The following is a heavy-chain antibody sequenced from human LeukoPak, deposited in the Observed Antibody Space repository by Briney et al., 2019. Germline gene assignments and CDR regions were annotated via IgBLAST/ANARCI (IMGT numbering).Heavy chain of an antibody. Sequence: PGKSLRLSCAASVFSVRSYAFHWVRQAPGKGLEWVALISYDGANKYYADSVKGRFTISRDNSKNTLYLQLNSLRAEDTAVYYCAKHPGTTGYWGQGTLVTVSS. CDR2: ISYDGANK. J-gene: IGHJ4*02. CDR1: VFSVRSYA. CDR3: AKHPGTTGY. D-gene: IGHD1-1*01. V-gene: IGHV3-30-3*02.